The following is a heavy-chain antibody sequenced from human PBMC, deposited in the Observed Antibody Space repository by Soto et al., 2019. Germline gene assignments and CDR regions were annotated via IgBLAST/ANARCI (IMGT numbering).Heavy chain of an antibody. J-gene: IGHJ2*01. V-gene: IGHV1-3*01. CDR1: GYTFTSYA. CDR2: INAGNGNT. D-gene: IGHD4-17*01. CDR3: ARQTTVAQANWYFDL. Sequence: QVQLVQSGAEVKKPGASMKVSCKASGYTFTSYAMHWVRQAPGQRLEWMGWINAGNGNTKYSQKFQGRVTITRDTSASTAYMELSSLRSEDTAVYYCARQTTVAQANWYFDLWGRGTLVTVSS.